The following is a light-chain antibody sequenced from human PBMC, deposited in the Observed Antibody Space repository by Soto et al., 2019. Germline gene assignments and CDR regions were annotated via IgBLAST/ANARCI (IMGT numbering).Light chain of an antibody. CDR2: DAS. Sequence: ALQLTQSPSSLSASVGDRVTITCRASQGISSALAWYQQKPGKTPNLLIYDASSLESGVPPRFSGSGSGTDFTLTISSLQPEDFATYYCQQFSSYLITFGQGTRLEIK. CDR1: QGISSA. J-gene: IGKJ5*01. V-gene: IGKV1-13*02. CDR3: QQFSSYLIT.